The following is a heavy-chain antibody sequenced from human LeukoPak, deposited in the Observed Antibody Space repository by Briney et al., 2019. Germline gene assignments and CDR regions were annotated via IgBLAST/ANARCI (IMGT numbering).Heavy chain of an antibody. CDR3: ARDLGDYSYDY. J-gene: IGHJ4*02. V-gene: IGHV1-2*04. Sequence: ASVKVSCKASGYTFTGYYMHWVRQAPGQGLEWMGWINPNSGGTSYAQKFRGWVTMTRDTSISTAYMELSRLRSDDTAVYYCARDLGDYSYDYWGQGTLVTVSS. CDR2: INPNSGGT. D-gene: IGHD4-11*01. CDR1: GYTFTGYY.